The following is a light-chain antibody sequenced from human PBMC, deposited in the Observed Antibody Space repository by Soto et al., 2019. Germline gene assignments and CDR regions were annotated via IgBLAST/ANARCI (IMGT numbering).Light chain of an antibody. V-gene: IGKV3-15*01. CDR1: QSVGSN. CDR2: GAS. Sequence: EIVMTQSPATLYVSRGNRAALSCRASQSVGSNLAGYQQKPGQSHRLLIYGASTRATGIPVRFSGSGSGTEFTLTISSLQSEDFAVYYCQQYNNWPPITFGQGTKLEIK. CDR3: QQYNNWPPIT. J-gene: IGKJ2*01.